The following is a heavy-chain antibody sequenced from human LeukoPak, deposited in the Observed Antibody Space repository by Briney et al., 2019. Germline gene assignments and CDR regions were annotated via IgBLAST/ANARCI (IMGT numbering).Heavy chain of an antibody. J-gene: IGHJ4*02. D-gene: IGHD3-22*01. CDR1: GFTFSSYS. Sequence: GALRLSCAASGFTFSSYSMNWVRQAPGKGLEWVSSISSSSSYIYYADSVKGRFTIPRDNAKNSLYLQMNSLRAEDTPVYYCARDKGGYYDSSGQFDYWGQGTLVTVSS. CDR3: ARDKGGYYDSSGQFDY. V-gene: IGHV3-21*01. CDR2: ISSSSSYI.